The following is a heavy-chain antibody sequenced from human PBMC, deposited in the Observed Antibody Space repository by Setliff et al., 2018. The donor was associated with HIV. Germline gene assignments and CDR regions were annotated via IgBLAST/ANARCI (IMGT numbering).Heavy chain of an antibody. CDR2: ISAYTGHT. CDR1: GYSFINYG. Sequence: ASVKVSCKASGYSFINYGISWVRQAPGQGLEWMGWISAYTGHTDYASRLLGRVTLTTDTSTSTAYMELRSLRSDDTAVYFCARVGPFEFDSSGYAEFWGQGTPVTVSS. D-gene: IGHD3-22*01. CDR3: ARVGPFEFDSSGYAEF. V-gene: IGHV1-18*01. J-gene: IGHJ4*02.